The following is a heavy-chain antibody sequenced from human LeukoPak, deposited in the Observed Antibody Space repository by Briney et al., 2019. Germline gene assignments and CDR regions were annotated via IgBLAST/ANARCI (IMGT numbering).Heavy chain of an antibody. CDR3: AKDSYYYDSSGYFDY. D-gene: IGHD3-22*01. CDR1: GFTFDDYA. V-gene: IGHV3-9*01. CDR2: ISWNSGSI. J-gene: IGHJ4*02. Sequence: GGSLRLSCAASGFTFDDYAMHWVRQAPGKGLEWVSGISWNSGSIGYADSVKGRYTISRDNAKNSLYLQMNSLRAEDTALYYCAKDSYYYDSSGYFDYWGQGTLVTVSS.